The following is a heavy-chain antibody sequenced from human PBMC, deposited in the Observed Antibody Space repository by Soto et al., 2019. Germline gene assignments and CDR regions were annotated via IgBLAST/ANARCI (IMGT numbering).Heavy chain of an antibody. V-gene: IGHV4-59*08. D-gene: IGHD3-22*01. J-gene: IGHJ1*01. CDR2: IYYSGST. Sequence: QVQLQESGPGLVKPSETLSLTCTVSGGSISSYYWSWIRQPPGKGLECIGYIYYSGSTNYNPSLKSRVTRSVDTSKNQFSLKLSSVTAADTAVYYCARLENYYDSSEVYFQHWGQGTLVTVSS. CDR1: GGSISSYY. CDR3: ARLENYYDSSEVYFQH.